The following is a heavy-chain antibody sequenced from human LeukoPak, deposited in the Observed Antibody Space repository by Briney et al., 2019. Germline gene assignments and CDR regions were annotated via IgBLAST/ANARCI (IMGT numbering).Heavy chain of an antibody. CDR1: EDSVSSNSAA. Sequence: SQTLSLTCAISEDSVSSNSAAWNWIRQSPSRGLEWLGRTYYRSKWYNDYAVSVKSRITINPDTSKNQFSLQLNSVTPEDTAVYYCARDRAAVAPENYYYYMDVWGKGTTVTVSS. D-gene: IGHD6-13*01. CDR3: ARDRAAVAPENYYYYMDV. J-gene: IGHJ6*03. CDR2: TYYRSKWYN. V-gene: IGHV6-1*01.